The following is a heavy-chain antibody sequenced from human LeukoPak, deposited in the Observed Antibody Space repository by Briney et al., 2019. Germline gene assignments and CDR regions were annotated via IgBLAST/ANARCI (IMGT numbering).Heavy chain of an antibody. V-gene: IGHV3-74*01. Sequence: SGGPLRLSCAASGFTFSTSWMNWVRQAPGKGLVWVSRINVDGSTTVYADSVKGRFTISRDNAKNALYLQMNSLRAEDTAVYYCRHGNSSGDYWGQGTLVTVSS. CDR3: RHGNSSGDY. J-gene: IGHJ4*02. CDR2: INVDGSTT. CDR1: GFTFSTSW. D-gene: IGHD6-6*01.